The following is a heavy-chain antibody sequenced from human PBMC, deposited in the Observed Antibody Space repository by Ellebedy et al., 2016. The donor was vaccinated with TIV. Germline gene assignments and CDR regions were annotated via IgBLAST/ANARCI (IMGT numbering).Heavy chain of an antibody. CDR2: INPNSGGT. CDR3: ARDGAVTTVFDY. Sequence: AASVKVSCKASGYTFTTYYMHWVRQAPGQGLEWMGWINPNSGGTNYAQKFQGGVTMTRDTSSSTAYMELSRLRSDDTAVYYCARDGAVTTVFDYWGQGTLVTVSS. CDR1: GYTFTTYY. J-gene: IGHJ4*02. D-gene: IGHD4-17*01. V-gene: IGHV1-2*02.